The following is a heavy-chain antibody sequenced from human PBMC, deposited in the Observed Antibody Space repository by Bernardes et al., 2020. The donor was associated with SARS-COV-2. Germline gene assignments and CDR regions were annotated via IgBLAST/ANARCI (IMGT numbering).Heavy chain of an antibody. D-gene: IGHD5-18*01. V-gene: IGHV1-18*01. Sequence: ASVKVSCKASGYTFTSYGISWVRQAPGQGLEWMGWISADSVNTDYAEKLQGRVTMTTDTSTSTAYMELRRLRSADTAVYYCATGVGYTYAGRWFDPWGQGTLVTVSP. CDR2: ISADSVNT. J-gene: IGHJ5*02. CDR3: ATGVGYTYAGRWFDP. CDR1: GYTFTSYG.